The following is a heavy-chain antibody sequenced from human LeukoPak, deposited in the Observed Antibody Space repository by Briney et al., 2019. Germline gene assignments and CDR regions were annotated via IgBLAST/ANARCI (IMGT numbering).Heavy chain of an antibody. J-gene: IGHJ4*02. D-gene: IGHD4-17*01. CDR3: ATVPDGDYENYFDY. Sequence: PGGSLRLSCAASGFTFSSYAMSWVRQAPGKGLEWVSAISGSGGSTYYADSVKGRFTISRDNSKNTLYLQMNSLRAEDTAVYYCATVPDGDYENYFDYWGQGTLVTVSS. CDR1: GFTFSSYA. V-gene: IGHV3-23*01. CDR2: ISGSGGST.